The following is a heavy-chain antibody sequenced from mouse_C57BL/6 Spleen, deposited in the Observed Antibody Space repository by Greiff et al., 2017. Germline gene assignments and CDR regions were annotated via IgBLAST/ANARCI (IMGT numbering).Heavy chain of an antibody. Sequence: VQLQQSVAELVRPGASVKLSCTASGFNIKNTYMHWVKQRPEQGLEWIGGIDPANGITKFAPKFQGKATITADTSSNTAYLQLSSLTSEDTAIYYWASPLYYGSSYYAMDYWGQGTSVTVSS. V-gene: IGHV14-3*01. J-gene: IGHJ4*01. CDR3: ASPLYYGSSYYAMDY. CDR1: GFNIKNTY. CDR2: IDPANGIT. D-gene: IGHD1-1*01.